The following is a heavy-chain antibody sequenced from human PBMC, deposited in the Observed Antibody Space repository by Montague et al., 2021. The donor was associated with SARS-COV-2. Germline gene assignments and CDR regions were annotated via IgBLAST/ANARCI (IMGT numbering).Heavy chain of an antibody. D-gene: IGHD1-26*01. V-gene: IGHV4-34*01. Sequence: SETLSLTCAVSGGSLSGYYWSWIRQPPGAGLEWIAEISHSESTSYNPSLTSRVTISIDTSKNQISLSLSMATAAGTATYYCARVTYELLFVPRYYGMDVWGQGTTVTVSS. J-gene: IGHJ6*02. CDR1: GGSLSGYY. CDR2: ISHSEST. CDR3: ARVTYELLFVPRYYGMDV.